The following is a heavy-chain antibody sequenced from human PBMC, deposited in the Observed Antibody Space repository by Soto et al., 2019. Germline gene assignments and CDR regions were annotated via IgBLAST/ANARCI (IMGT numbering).Heavy chain of an antibody. D-gene: IGHD2-2*01. V-gene: IGHV3-33*01. Sequence: QVQLVESGGGVVQPGRSLRLSCAASGFTFSTYGMHWVRQAPGKGLEWVAVIWYDGNNKYYEESVQGRFTVSRDNSKNTLYLQMNSLRDEDTAVYYCARNGALRYCSSTTCHGRMDVWGQGTTVTVSS. CDR2: IWYDGNNK. CDR3: ARNGALRYCSSTTCHGRMDV. J-gene: IGHJ6*02. CDR1: GFTFSTYG.